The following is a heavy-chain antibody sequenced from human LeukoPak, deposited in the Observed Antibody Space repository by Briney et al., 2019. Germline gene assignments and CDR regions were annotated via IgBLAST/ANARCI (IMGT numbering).Heavy chain of an antibody. V-gene: IGHV3-23*01. J-gene: IGHJ4*02. CDR1: GFTFSSYA. CDR3: TKLRTSDWYSRFDY. D-gene: IGHD6-19*01. Sequence: PGGSLRLSCAASGFTFSSYAMSWVRQAPGKGLEWVSVINGNGGSTYYADSVKGRFTFSRDNSKNTLFLQMNSLRAEDTAVYYCTKLRTSDWYSRFDYWGQGTLVTVSS. CDR2: INGNGGST.